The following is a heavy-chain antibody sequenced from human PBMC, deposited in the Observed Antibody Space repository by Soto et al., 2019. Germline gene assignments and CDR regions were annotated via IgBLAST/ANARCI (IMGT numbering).Heavy chain of an antibody. CDR3: TSSALIDYYAYYGMDV. Sequence: EVQLVESGGGLVQPGGSLKLSCAASGFTFSGSAMHWVRQASGKGLEWVGRIRSKANSYATAYAASVKGRFTISSDDSKNTAYLQMNSLKTEDTAVYYCTSSALIDYYAYYGMDVWGQGTTVTVSS. CDR1: GFTFSGSA. J-gene: IGHJ6*02. CDR2: IRSKANSYAT. V-gene: IGHV3-73*02. D-gene: IGHD3-22*01.